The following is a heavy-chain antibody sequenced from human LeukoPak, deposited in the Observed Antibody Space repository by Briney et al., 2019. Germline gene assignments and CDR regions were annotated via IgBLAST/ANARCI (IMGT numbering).Heavy chain of an antibody. CDR1: GFTFHGYA. V-gene: IGHV3-9*03. D-gene: IGHD1-7*01. CDR2: ISWNSGSI. J-gene: IGHJ4*02. Sequence: GGSLRLSCAASGFTFHGYAMHWVRQAPGKGLEWVSGISWNSGSIGYADSVKGRFTISRDNAKNSLYLQMNSLRAEDMALYYCAKSDWNYVHEALFDYWGQGTLVTVSS. CDR3: AKSDWNYVHEALFDY.